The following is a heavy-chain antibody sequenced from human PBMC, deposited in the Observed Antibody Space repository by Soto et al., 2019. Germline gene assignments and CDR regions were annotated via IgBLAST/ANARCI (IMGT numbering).Heavy chain of an antibody. CDR3: ARDLARSNYYYYGMDV. J-gene: IGHJ6*02. CDR2: ISNDGTKK. CDR1: GFTFSSYA. V-gene: IGHV3-30-3*01. Sequence: GGSLRLSCAASGFTFSSYAMHWVRQAPDKGLEWVAVISNDGTKKYYEDSVKGRFTISRDNSMNTLYLQMNSLRTEDTAVFYCARDLARSNYYYYGMDVWGQGTTVTVSS.